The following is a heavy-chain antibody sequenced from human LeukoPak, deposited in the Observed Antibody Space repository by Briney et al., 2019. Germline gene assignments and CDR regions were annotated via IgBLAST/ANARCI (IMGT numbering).Heavy chain of an antibody. V-gene: IGHV1-18*01. CDR2: ISAYNGNT. D-gene: IGHD1-26*01. CDR1: GYTFTSYG. J-gene: IGHJ4*02. CDR3: ARAEWELLPFDY. Sequence: ASVKVSCKASGYTFTSYGISWVRQAPGQGLEWMGWISAYNGNTNYAQKLQGRVTMTTVTSTSTAYMELRSLRSDDTAVYYCARAEWELLPFDYWGQGTLVTVSS.